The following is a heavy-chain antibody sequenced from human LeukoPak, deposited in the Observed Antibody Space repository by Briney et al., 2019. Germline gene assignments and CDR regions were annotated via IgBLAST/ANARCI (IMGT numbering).Heavy chain of an antibody. CDR1: GYTFTGYY. CDR2: INPNSGGT. CDR3: ARYSWFGELLQGEKGRRYFDY. Sequence: GASVKVSCKASGYTFTGYYMHWVRQAPGQGLEWMGRINPNSGGTNYAQKFQGRVTMTRDTSISTAYMELSRLRSDDTAVYYCARYSWFGELLQGEKGRRYFDYWGQGTLVTVSS. D-gene: IGHD3-10*01. J-gene: IGHJ4*02. V-gene: IGHV1-2*06.